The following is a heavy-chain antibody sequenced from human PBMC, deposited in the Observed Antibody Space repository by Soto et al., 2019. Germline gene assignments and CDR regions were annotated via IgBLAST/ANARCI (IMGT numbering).Heavy chain of an antibody. CDR3: ARGNVVATDAFDI. V-gene: IGHV3-21*01. Sequence: GGSLRLSCAASGVTFSSYSMNWVRQAPGKGLEWVSSISSSSSYIYYADSVKGRFTISRDNAKNSLYLQMNSLRAEDTAVYYCARGNVVATDAFDIWGQGTMVTVSS. D-gene: IGHD5-12*01. CDR2: ISSSSSYI. J-gene: IGHJ3*02. CDR1: GVTFSSYS.